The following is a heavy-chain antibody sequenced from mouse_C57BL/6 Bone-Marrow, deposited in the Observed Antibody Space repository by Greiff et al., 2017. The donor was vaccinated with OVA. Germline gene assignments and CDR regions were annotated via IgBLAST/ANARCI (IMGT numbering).Heavy chain of an antibody. Sequence: VQLKQSGPELVKPGDSVKISCKASGYSFTGYFMNWVMQSHGKSLEWIGRINPYNGDTFYNQKFKGKATLTVDKSSSTAHMELRSLTSADSAVYYCARKDGYYPWFAYWGQGTLVTVSA. CDR1: GYSFTGYF. D-gene: IGHD2-3*01. V-gene: IGHV1-20*01. CDR3: ARKDGYYPWFAY. J-gene: IGHJ3*01. CDR2: INPYNGDT.